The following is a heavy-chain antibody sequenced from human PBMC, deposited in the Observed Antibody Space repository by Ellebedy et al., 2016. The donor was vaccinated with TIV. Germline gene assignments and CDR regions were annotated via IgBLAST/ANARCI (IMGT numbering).Heavy chain of an antibody. CDR1: GYTFTSYG. D-gene: IGHD1-26*01. J-gene: IGHJ3*02. CDR2: ISAYTGNT. V-gene: IGHV1-18*01. CDR3: ATDRIVGATLDAFDI. Sequence: ASVKVSCKASGYTFTSYGIGWVRQAPGQGLEWMGWISAYTGNTNYAQKFQGRVTMTEDTSTDTAYMELSSLRSEDTAVYYCATDRIVGATLDAFDIWGQGTMVTVSS.